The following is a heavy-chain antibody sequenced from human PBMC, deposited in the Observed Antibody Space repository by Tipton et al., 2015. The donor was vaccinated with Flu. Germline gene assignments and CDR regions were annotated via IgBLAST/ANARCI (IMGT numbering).Heavy chain of an antibody. J-gene: IGHJ6*02. V-gene: IGHV4-59*01. CDR3: SSLTFGYGVDI. D-gene: IGHD3/OR15-3a*01. CDR2: IHYTGNT. Sequence: TLSLTCTVSGGSISSYYWSWIRQTPGKGLEYIGYIHYTGNTNYNPSLQSRASISVDTSKNQFSLRLKSLTAADTAVYYCSSLTFGYGVDIWGQGTTVTVSS. CDR1: GGSISSYY.